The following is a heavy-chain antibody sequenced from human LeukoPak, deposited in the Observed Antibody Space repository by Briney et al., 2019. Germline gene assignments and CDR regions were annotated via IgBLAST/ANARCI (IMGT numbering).Heavy chain of an antibody. CDR3: ARVRGYGDY. V-gene: IGHV3-23*01. CDR2: ISGSGGST. D-gene: IGHD5-12*01. Sequence: GGTLRLSCAASGFTFSSYGMSWVRQAPGKGLEWVSGISGSGGSTYYADSVKGRFTISRDNSKNTLYLQMNSLRAEDTAVYYCARVRGYGDYWGQGTLVTVSS. CDR1: GFTFSSYG. J-gene: IGHJ4*02.